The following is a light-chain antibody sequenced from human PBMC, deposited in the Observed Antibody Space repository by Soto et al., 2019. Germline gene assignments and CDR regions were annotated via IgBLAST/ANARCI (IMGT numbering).Light chain of an antibody. CDR2: AAS. V-gene: IGKV1-39*01. CDR3: QQSYSTPPT. Sequence: DIQMTQSPSSLSASVGDRVTITCRASLSTSNYLTWYQQMPGKAPKLLIYAASSLQSGVPSRFSGSGSGTDFSLTISSLQPEDFATYFCQQSYSTPPTFGGGTKVDIK. CDR1: LSTSNY. J-gene: IGKJ4*01.